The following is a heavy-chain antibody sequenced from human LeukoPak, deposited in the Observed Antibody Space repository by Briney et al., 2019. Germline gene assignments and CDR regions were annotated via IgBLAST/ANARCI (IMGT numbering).Heavy chain of an antibody. V-gene: IGHV1-18*04. D-gene: IGHD3-3*01. J-gene: IGHJ4*02. CDR1: GYTFTGYY. CDR3: ARVGSVYDFWSGYYYFDY. CDR2: ISAYNGNT. Sequence: ASVKVSCKASGYTFTGYYMHWVRQAPGQGLEWMGWISAYNGNTNYAQKLQGRVTMTTDTSTSTAYMELRSLRSDDTAVYYCARVGSVYDFWSGYYYFDYWGQGTLVTVSS.